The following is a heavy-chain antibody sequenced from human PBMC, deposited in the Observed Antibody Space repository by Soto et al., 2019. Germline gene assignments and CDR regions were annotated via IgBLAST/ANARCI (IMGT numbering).Heavy chain of an antibody. V-gene: IGHV3-23*01. CDR1: GFTLSIYA. CDR2: IGGSGGGT. CDR3: AKDAPGSGWLCGS. Sequence: XVSLRLSCAASGFTLSIYAMSGVRQDPGKGLEWVSTIGGSGGGTSYADFVRGRFTIFRDNSRNTLYLQMNSLRAEDTALYYCAKDAPGSGWLCGSWGRGTLVTVSS. D-gene: IGHD3-22*01. J-gene: IGHJ5*02.